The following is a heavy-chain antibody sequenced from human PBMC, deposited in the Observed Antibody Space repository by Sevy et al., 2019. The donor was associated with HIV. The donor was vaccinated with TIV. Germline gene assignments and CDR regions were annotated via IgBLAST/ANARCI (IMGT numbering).Heavy chain of an antibody. Sequence: ASVKVSCKASGDTFGNYAIAWVRQAPGQGLEWVGGLIPVVGSANSAQKFQDRVTITADVSTSTAYMELRRLRSEDTAVYYCARSNPDGYNYSYYYGMDVWGQGTTVTVSS. CDR1: GDTFGNYA. J-gene: IGHJ6*02. CDR3: ARSNPDGYNYSYYYGMDV. V-gene: IGHV1-69*13. CDR2: LIPVVGSA. D-gene: IGHD5-12*01.